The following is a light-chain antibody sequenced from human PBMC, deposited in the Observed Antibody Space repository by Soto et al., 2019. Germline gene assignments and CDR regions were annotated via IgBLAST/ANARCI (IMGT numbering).Light chain of an antibody. Sequence: EIVLTQSPGTLSLSPGERATLSCRASQTVGNNYLDWYQQKPGQAPRLLIYGASSRATVIPDRFSGGGSGTDFTLTISRLEPEDFAVYYCRQSATSPRTFGQGTKVEIK. CDR2: GAS. V-gene: IGKV3-20*01. CDR1: QTVGNNY. CDR3: RQSATSPRT. J-gene: IGKJ1*01.